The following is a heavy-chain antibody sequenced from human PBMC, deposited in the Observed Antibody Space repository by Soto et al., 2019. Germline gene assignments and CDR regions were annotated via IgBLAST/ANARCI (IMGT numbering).Heavy chain of an antibody. CDR1: GGSFSGYY. Sequence: QVQLQHWGAGLLKPSETLSLTCAVYGGSFSGYYWSWIRQPPGKGLEWIEEINHSGSTNYNPSLKSRVTLAVDTPKNQFALKLSSVTAADTAVYYCARVIDSSSYYFDYWGQGTLVTVSS. CDR3: ARVIDSSSYYFDY. J-gene: IGHJ4*02. V-gene: IGHV4-34*02. D-gene: IGHD6-6*01. CDR2: INHSGST.